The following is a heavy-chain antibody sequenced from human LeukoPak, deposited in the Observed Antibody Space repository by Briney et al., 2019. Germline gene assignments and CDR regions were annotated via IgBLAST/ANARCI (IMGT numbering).Heavy chain of an antibody. V-gene: IGHV4-4*07. Sequence: SETLSLTCTVSGGSISSYYWTWIRQPAGKGLEWIGRIYTSGTTNYNPSLKSRVTMSVDTSKNQLSLKLSSVTAADTAVYYCARPFWSGQYADDAFDVWGQGTMVTVSS. J-gene: IGHJ3*01. D-gene: IGHD3-3*01. CDR2: IYTSGTT. CDR3: ARPFWSGQYADDAFDV. CDR1: GGSISSYY.